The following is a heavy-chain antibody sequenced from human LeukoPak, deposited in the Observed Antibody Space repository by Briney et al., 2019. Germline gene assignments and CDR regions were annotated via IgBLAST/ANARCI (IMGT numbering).Heavy chain of an antibody. J-gene: IGHJ4*02. Sequence: SETLSLTWTVSGGSFSSTAYYWGWIRQPPGKGLEWIGSIYYSGSTYYNPSLKSRVTISVDTSKNQFSLKLSSVTAADTAVYYCARWGSAFDYWGQGTLVTVSS. CDR3: ARWGSAFDY. D-gene: IGHD7-27*01. V-gene: IGHV4-39*07. CDR1: GGSFSSTAYY. CDR2: IYYSGST.